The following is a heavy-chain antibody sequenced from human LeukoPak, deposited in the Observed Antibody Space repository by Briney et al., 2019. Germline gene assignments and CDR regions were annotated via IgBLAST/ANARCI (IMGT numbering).Heavy chain of an antibody. CDR1: GYTFTGYY. Sequence: ASVKVSCKASGYTFTGYYMHWVRQAPGQGLEWMGWINPNSGGTNYAQKFQGRVTMTRDTSISTAYRELGRLRSDDTAVYYCARVPSSSSYFDYWGQGTLVTVSS. J-gene: IGHJ4*02. CDR2: INPNSGGT. V-gene: IGHV1-2*02. D-gene: IGHD6-6*01. CDR3: ARVPSSSSYFDY.